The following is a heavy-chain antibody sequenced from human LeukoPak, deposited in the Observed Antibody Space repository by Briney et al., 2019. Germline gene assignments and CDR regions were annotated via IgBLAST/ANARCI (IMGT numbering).Heavy chain of an antibody. J-gene: IGHJ4*02. CDR1: GGSISSGSYY. D-gene: IGHD6-19*01. CDR2: IYTSRST. V-gene: IGHV4-61*02. Sequence: SQTLSLTCTVSGGSISSGSYYWSWIRQPAGKGLEWIGRIYTSRSTNYNPSLKSRVTISVDASKNQFSLKLSSVTAADTAVYYCAREVAGDFDYWGQGTLVTVSS. CDR3: AREVAGDFDY.